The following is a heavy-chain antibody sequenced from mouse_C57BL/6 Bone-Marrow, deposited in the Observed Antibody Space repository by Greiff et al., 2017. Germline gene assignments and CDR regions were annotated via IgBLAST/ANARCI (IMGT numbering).Heavy chain of an antibody. CDR2: IRNKANGYTT. D-gene: IGHD1-1*01. CDR3: ARYAIYYYGSLDY. J-gene: IGHJ2*01. V-gene: IGHV7-3*01. Sequence: EVQLVESGGGLVQPGGSLSLSCAASGFTFTDYYMSWVRQPPGKALEWLGFIRNKANGYTTEYSASVKGRFTISRDNSQSILYLQMNALRAEDSATYYCARYAIYYYGSLDYWGQGTTLTVSS. CDR1: GFTFTDYY.